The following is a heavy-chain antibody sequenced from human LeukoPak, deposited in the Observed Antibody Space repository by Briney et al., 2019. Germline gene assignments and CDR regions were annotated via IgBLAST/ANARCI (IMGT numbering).Heavy chain of an antibody. J-gene: IGHJ4*02. Sequence: PSETLSLTCAVYGGSFSGYYWSWIRQPPGKGLEWIGEINHSGSTNYNPSLKNRVTISVDTSKNQFSLKLGSVTAADTAVYYCARGPRGYSYGPFDYWGQGTLVTVSS. CDR3: ARGPRGYSYGPFDY. CDR1: GGSFSGYY. V-gene: IGHV4-34*01. D-gene: IGHD5-18*01. CDR2: INHSGST.